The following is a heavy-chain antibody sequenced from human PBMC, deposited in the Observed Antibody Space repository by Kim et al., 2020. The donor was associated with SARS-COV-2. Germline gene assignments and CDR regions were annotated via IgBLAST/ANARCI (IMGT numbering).Heavy chain of an antibody. CDR2: INPNSGGT. V-gene: IGHV1-2*02. CDR1: GYTFTGYY. CDR3: ARTGYCSSTSCLKSRALDY. Sequence: ASVKVSCKASGYTFTGYYMHWVRQAPGQGLEWMGWINPNSGGTNYAQKFQDRVTMTRDTSISTAYMELSRLRSDDTAVYYCARTGYCSSTSCLKSRALDYWGQGTLVTVSS. J-gene: IGHJ4*02. D-gene: IGHD2-2*01.